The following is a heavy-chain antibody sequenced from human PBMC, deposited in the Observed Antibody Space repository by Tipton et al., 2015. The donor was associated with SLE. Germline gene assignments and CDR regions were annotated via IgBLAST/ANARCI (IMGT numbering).Heavy chain of an antibody. CDR1: GFTFSTYW. V-gene: IGHV3-7*01. CDR3: ARDEASANYLY. J-gene: IGHJ4*02. Sequence: SLRLSCAASGFTFSTYWMTWVRQAPGRGLEWVASIKADGSEKYYVGSLKGRFAISRDNAKNSLFLQINSLRAEDTAVYYCARDEASANYLYWGQGTLVTVSS. CDR2: IKADGSEK. D-gene: IGHD3-10*01.